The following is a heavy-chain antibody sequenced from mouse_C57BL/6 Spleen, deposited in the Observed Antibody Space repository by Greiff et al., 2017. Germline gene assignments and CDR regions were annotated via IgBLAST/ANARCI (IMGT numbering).Heavy chain of an antibody. CDR1: GYAFTNYL. V-gene: IGHV1-54*01. Sequence: QVQLKESGAELVRPGTSVKVSCKASGYAFTNYLIEWVKQRPGQGLEWIGVINPGSGGTNYNEKFKGKATLTADKSSSTAYMQLSSLTSEDSAVYFCARSGTTVVEGFDVWGTGTTVTVSS. J-gene: IGHJ1*03. CDR2: INPGSGGT. CDR3: ARSGTTVVEGFDV. D-gene: IGHD1-1*01.